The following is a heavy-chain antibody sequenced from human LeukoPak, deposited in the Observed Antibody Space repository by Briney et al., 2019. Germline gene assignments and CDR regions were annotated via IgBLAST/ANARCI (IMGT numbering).Heavy chain of an antibody. CDR2: ISSSTSYI. V-gene: IGHV3-21*01. Sequence: GGSLRLACATSGFTFGSYSMNWVRQAPGKGLEWVSSISSSTSYIYYADSVKGRFTISRDNAKNSLYLQMNSLRAEDTAVYYCARDPALYSSSWYVPYLFDYWGRGTLVTVSS. J-gene: IGHJ4*02. CDR3: ARDPALYSSSWYVPYLFDY. D-gene: IGHD6-13*01. CDR1: GFTFGSYS.